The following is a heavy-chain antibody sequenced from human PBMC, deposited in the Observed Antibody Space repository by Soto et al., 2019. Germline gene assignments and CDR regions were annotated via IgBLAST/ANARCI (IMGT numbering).Heavy chain of an antibody. J-gene: IGHJ4*02. Sequence: GASVKVSCKASGYTFTSYGISWVRQAPGQGIEWMGWISAYNGNTNYAQKLQGRVTMTTDTSTSTAYMELRSLRSDDTAVYYCAIYGAPFYYKWSGSTNQFHAFWGQGTLVTVSS. CDR2: ISAYNGNT. CDR3: AIYGAPFYYKWSGSTNQFHAF. D-gene: IGHD3-10*01. V-gene: IGHV1-18*01. CDR1: GYTFTSYG.